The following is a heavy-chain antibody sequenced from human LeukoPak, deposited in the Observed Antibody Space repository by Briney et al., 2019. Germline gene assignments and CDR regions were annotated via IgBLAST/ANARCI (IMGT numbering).Heavy chain of an antibody. CDR1: GGSISSSRYF. Sequence: SETLSLTCTVSGGSISSSRYFWGWIRQPPGKGLEWIGSIYYSGSTYYNPSLKSRVTISVDTSKNQFSLRLSSVTAADTAVYYCARHTSAYYDFWSGYSFDPWGQGTLVTVSS. J-gene: IGHJ5*02. D-gene: IGHD3-3*01. V-gene: IGHV4-39*01. CDR3: ARHTSAYYDFWSGYSFDP. CDR2: IYYSGST.